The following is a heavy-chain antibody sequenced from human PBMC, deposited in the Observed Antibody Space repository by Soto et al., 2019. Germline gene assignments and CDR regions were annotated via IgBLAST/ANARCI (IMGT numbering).Heavy chain of an antibody. CDR2: IIPMFGSP. V-gene: IGHV1-69*06. J-gene: IGHJ6*04. CDR1: GGTLSTNA. Sequence: QVQLVQSGAEVKKADSSVKVSCKTSGGTLSTNAISWVRQSPGQALEWMGAIIPMFGSPKYAQKFQGRVTITADNPTSTIYMEMISLTSADTAVYYCARGGFVAGLYNALDAWGEGTTVAVSS. CDR3: ARGGFVAGLYNALDA. D-gene: IGHD6-19*01.